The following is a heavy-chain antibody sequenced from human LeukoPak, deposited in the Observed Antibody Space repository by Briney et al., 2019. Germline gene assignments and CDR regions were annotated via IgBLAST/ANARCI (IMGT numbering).Heavy chain of an antibody. V-gene: IGHV3-23*01. D-gene: IGHD3/OR15-3a*01. J-gene: IGHJ5*02. CDR1: RFIFSRYA. CDR3: ATLSSDVWTGINWFDP. Sequence: GVSLRLSCAASRFIFSRYAISCVRQSPGEGLECVSGIRTSGDTFYADSVKGRVTIPRAVSKNTVYLQMNRLRAEDSAVYYCATLSSDVWTGINWFDPWGQGTLVTVSS. CDR2: IRTSGDT.